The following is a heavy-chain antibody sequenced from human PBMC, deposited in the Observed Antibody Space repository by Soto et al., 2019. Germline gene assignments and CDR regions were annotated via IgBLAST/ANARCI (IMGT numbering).Heavy chain of an antibody. CDR3: GSNPRGVSSGWIDSYSYGMAV. D-gene: IGHD6-25*01. CDR1: GGTFSSYA. CDR2: IIPIFGTA. Sequence: QVQLVQSGAEVKKPGSSVKVSCKASGGTFSSYAISWVRQAPGQGLEWMGGIIPIFGTANYAQKFQGRVTITADESTSTAERKLSGVRCGDTAVYYCGSNPRGVSSGWIDSYSYGMAVWGKGTPVTVSS. V-gene: IGHV1-69*12. J-gene: IGHJ6*04.